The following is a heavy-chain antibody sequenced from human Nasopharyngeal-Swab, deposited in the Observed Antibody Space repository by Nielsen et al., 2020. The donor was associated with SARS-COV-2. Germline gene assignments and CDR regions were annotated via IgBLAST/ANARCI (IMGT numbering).Heavy chain of an antibody. CDR1: GASITSGYF. D-gene: IGHD2-2*02. Sequence: SETLSLTCALSGASITSGYFWGWTRQPPGKGLKWIGSMYHTGSTYYNPSLKSRVPISIDTSKNQFSLKLSSVTAADAAVYYCARLYISPRRFDPWGQGTLVTVSS. CDR2: MYHTGST. CDR3: ARLYISPRRFDP. J-gene: IGHJ5*02. V-gene: IGHV4-38-2*01.